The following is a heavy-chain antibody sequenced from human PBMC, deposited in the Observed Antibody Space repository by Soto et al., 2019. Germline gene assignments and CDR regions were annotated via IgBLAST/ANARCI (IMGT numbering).Heavy chain of an antibody. Sequence: ASVKVSCKVSGYTLTELSMHWVRQAPGKGLEWMGGFDPEDGETIYAQKFQGRVTMTEDTSTDTAYMELSSLRSEDTAVYYCATDRGSGWYVIFDYWGQGTPVTVSS. CDR2: FDPEDGET. CDR3: ATDRGSGWYVIFDY. V-gene: IGHV1-24*01. CDR1: GYTLTELS. D-gene: IGHD6-19*01. J-gene: IGHJ4*02.